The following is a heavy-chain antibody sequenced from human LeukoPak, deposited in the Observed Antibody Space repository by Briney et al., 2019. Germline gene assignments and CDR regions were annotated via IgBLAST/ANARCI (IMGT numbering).Heavy chain of an antibody. CDR3: ARSSYDFYDAFDI. CDR2: IYPGDSDT. CDR1: GYSFISYW. D-gene: IGHD3-3*01. J-gene: IGHJ3*02. Sequence: GESLKISCKGSGYSFISYWIGWVRQMPGKGLEWMGIIYPGDSDTRYSPSFQGQVTISADKSISTAYLQWSSLKASDTAMYYCARSSYDFYDAFDIWGQGTMVTVSS. V-gene: IGHV5-51*01.